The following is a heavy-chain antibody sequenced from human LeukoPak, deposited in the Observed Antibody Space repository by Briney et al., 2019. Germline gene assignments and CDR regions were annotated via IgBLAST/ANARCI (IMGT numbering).Heavy chain of an antibody. CDR3: ARVRGSDYSDC. CDR1: GFIFSKYW. J-gene: IGHJ4*02. D-gene: IGHD2-21*01. V-gene: IGHV3-74*01. CDR2: IISDGTTT. Sequence: GGSLRLSCAASGFIFSKYWMDWVRQAPRKGLVWVSRIISDGTTTTYADSVKGRFTITRDNAKNTLYLQMISLTAEDTAVYYCARVRGSDYSDCWGQGALVTVSS.